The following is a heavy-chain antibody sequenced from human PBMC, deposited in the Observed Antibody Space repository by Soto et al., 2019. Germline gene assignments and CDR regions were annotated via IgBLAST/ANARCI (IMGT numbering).Heavy chain of an antibody. Sequence: PSETLSLTCTVSGGSISSGDYYWSWIRQPPGKGLEWIGYIYYSGSAYYNPSLKSRVTISVDTSKNQFSLKLSSVTASDTAIYYCAGDIRSGSYRFDYWGQGTLVT. CDR1: GGSISSGDYY. CDR2: IYYSGSA. V-gene: IGHV4-30-4*01. D-gene: IGHD1-26*01. CDR3: AGDIRSGSYRFDY. J-gene: IGHJ4*02.